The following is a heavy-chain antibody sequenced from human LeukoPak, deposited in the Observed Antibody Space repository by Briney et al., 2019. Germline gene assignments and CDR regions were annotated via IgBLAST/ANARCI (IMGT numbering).Heavy chain of an antibody. CDR3: ARDRPVHYYDSSGYYTPYYFDY. CDR2: IIPIFGTA. Sequence: ASVKVSCKASGGTFSSYAISWVRQAPGQGLEWMGGIIPIFGTANYAQKFQGRVAITTDESTSTAYMELSSLSSEDTAVYYCARDRPVHYYDSSGYYTPYYFDYWGQGTLVTVSS. V-gene: IGHV1-69*05. CDR1: GGTFSSYA. D-gene: IGHD3-22*01. J-gene: IGHJ4*02.